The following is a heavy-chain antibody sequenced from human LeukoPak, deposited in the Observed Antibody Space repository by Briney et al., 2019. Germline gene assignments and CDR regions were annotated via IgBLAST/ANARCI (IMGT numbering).Heavy chain of an antibody. V-gene: IGHV4-34*01. D-gene: IGHD5-18*01. CDR3: ARVVVRKDTAMEIDH. J-gene: IGHJ4*02. Sequence: PGGSLRLSCAASGFTFSRYWMSWIRQPPGKGLEWIGEINHSGSINYNPSLKSRVTISVDTSKNQFSVKLRSVTAADTAVYYCARVVVRKDTAMEIDHWGQGTLVTVSS. CDR1: GFTFSRYW. CDR2: INHSGSI.